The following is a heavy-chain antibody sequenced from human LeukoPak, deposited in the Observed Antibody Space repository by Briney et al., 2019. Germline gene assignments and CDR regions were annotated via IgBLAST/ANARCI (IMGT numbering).Heavy chain of an antibody. CDR1: GFTFGGYG. J-gene: IGHJ4*02. CDR3: AKRGQYYYDSSGYYYQD. D-gene: IGHD3-22*01. Sequence: GGSLRLSCAGSGFTFGGYGMHWFRQTPGKGLEWVSAISAGGSTYYADSVKGRFTISRDNSRNTLHLQMNSLRAEDTGVYYCAKRGQYYYDSSGYYYQDWGQGTLVIVSS. CDR2: ISAGGST. V-gene: IGHV3-23*01.